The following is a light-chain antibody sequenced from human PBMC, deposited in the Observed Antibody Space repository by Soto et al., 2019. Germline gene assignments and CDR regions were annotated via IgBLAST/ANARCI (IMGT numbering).Light chain of an antibody. CDR1: QSVSSSY. V-gene: IGKV3-20*01. CDR3: QQYGSSPWT. Sequence: EIVLTQSPGTLSLSPGERATPSCRASQSVSSSYLAWYQQKPGQAPRLLIYGASSRATGIPDRFSGSGSGTDFILSISRLEPEDFAVYYCQQYGSSPWTFGQGTKV. J-gene: IGKJ1*01. CDR2: GAS.